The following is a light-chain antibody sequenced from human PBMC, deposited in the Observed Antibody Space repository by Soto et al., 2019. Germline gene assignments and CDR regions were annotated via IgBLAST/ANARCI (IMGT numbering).Light chain of an antibody. J-gene: IGKJ5*01. Sequence: EIVLTQSPAALSLSPGERATLSCRASQSVSSSYLAWYQQKPGQAPRLLIYGASSRATGIPDRFSGSGSGTDYTLTISSLQPEDFATYYCQQYDSYPITFGQGTRLEIK. CDR1: QSVSSSY. V-gene: IGKV3-20*01. CDR2: GAS. CDR3: QQYDSYPIT.